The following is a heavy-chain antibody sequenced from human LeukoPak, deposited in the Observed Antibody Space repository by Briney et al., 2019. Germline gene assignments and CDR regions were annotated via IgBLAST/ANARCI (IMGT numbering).Heavy chain of an antibody. CDR3: ARTLGGDYGDYAAPGAFDI. Sequence: GGSLRLSCTVSGFTVSSNSMSWVRQAPGKGLEWVSFIYSDNTHYSDSVKGRFTISRDNSKNTLYLQMNSLRAEDTAVYYCARTLGGDYGDYAAPGAFDIWGQGTMVTVSS. CDR2: IYSDNT. V-gene: IGHV3-53*01. D-gene: IGHD4-17*01. J-gene: IGHJ3*02. CDR1: GFTVSSNS.